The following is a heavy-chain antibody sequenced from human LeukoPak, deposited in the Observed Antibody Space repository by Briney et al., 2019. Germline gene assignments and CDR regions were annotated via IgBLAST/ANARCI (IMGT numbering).Heavy chain of an antibody. D-gene: IGHD6-19*01. J-gene: IGHJ4*02. CDR1: GFTFSSYA. V-gene: IGHV3-23*01. CDR2: ISGSGGST. Sequence: GGSLRLSCAASGFTFSSYAMSWVRQAPGKGLEWVSAISGSGGSTYYADSVKGRFTISRDNSKNTLYLQMNSMRAEDTTVYHCAKDLSRRGQWLFIYWGQGPVLPVSS. CDR3: AKDLSRRGQWLFIY.